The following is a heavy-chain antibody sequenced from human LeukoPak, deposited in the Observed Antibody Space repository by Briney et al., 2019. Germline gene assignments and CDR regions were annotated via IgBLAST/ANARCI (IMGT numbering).Heavy chain of an antibody. J-gene: IGHJ4*02. D-gene: IGHD3-22*01. CDR2: INPYSGDT. Sequence: ASVKVSCKASGYTFTGYYIHWVQQAPGQGLEWMGWINPYSGDTNSAQKFQGRVTMTRDTSISTAYMELSRLRSDDTAVYYCARVTYDSSGYYLDYWGQGTLVTVSS. V-gene: IGHV1-2*02. CDR1: GYTFTGYY. CDR3: ARVTYDSSGYYLDY.